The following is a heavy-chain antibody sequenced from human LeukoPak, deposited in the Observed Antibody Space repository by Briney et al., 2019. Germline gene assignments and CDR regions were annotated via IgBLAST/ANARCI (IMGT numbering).Heavy chain of an antibody. Sequence: AETLALICSVSGGPIRTYYWSWIRQPAGKGLEWIGRIPIRGSTNYNPSLKSRVTMSVEPPQNQFSLKLSSVTAADTAVYYWARGSAPSDYWGQGTLVTVSS. V-gene: IGHV4-4*07. J-gene: IGHJ4*02. CDR1: GGPIRTYY. CDR3: ARGSAPSDY. CDR2: IPIRGST.